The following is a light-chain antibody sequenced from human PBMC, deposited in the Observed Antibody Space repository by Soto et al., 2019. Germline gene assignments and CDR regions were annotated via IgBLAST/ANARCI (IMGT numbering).Light chain of an antibody. CDR2: DAS. CDR1: QSVSSSY. V-gene: IGKV3-20*01. J-gene: IGKJ5*01. CDR3: QQYGSAPIT. Sequence: EIVLTQSPGTLSLSPGERATLSCRASQSVSSSYLAWYQQKPGQAPRLLIYDASSRATGIPDRISGSASGTDFTLTISSLEPGDFAVYYCQQYGSAPITFGHGTRLEIK.